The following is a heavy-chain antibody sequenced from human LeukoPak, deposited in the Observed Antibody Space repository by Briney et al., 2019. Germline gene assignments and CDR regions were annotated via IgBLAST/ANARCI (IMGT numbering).Heavy chain of an antibody. Sequence: GGSLRLSCAVSGFTFSSYAMHWVRQAPGKGLEWVAFIRYDGSNKYYADSVKGRFTISRDNSKNTLYLQMNSLRAEDTAVYYCAKVAVAVAYYYYYYMDVWGKGTTVTVSS. D-gene: IGHD6-19*01. CDR1: GFTFSSYA. CDR2: IRYDGSNK. V-gene: IGHV3-30*02. CDR3: AKVAVAVAYYYYYYMDV. J-gene: IGHJ6*03.